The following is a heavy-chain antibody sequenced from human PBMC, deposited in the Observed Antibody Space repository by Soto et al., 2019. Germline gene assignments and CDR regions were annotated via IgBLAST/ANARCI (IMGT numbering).Heavy chain of an antibody. J-gene: IGHJ4*02. CDR1: GFTFSHYA. D-gene: IGHD1-26*01. CDR2: MSYDGSNE. Sequence: ESGGGVVQPGRSLRLSCAASGFTFSHYAMHWVRQAPGKGLEWVALMSYDGSNEYYADSVKGRFTISRDNSKNTLYLQMTSLRAEDTAVYYCAKDGSHNFDYWGQGTLVTVSS. CDR3: AKDGSHNFDY. V-gene: IGHV3-30*18.